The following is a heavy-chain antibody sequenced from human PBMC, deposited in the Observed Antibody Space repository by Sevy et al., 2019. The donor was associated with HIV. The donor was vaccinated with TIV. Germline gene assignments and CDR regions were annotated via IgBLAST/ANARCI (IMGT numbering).Heavy chain of an antibody. CDR2: INPNSGGT. J-gene: IGHJ4*02. CDR1: GYTFTGYY. CDR3: ARVRSRGRYSSAPYSSSSLFY. V-gene: IGHV1-2*02. D-gene: IGHD6-6*01. Sequence: ASVKVSCKASGYTFTGYYMHWVRQAPGQGLEWMGWINPNSGGTNYAQKFQGRVTMTRDTSSSTAYMELSRLRSDDTAVYYCARVRSRGRYSSAPYSSSSLFYWGQGTLVTVSS.